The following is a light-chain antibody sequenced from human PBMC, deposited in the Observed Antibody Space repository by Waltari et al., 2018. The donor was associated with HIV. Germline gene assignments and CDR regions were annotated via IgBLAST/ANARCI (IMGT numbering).Light chain of an antibody. V-gene: IGLV1-44*01. J-gene: IGLJ3*02. CDR3: AAWDDSLNGRV. CDR1: SSNIGTHT. CDR2: SNS. Sequence: QSVLPQPPSASGTPGQRVTISCSGSSSNIGTHTVTWYQQLPGTAPKLLIYSNSQRPSGVPDRFSGSKSGTSASLAISGLQSEDEADYYCAAWDDSLNGRVFGGGTKLTVL.